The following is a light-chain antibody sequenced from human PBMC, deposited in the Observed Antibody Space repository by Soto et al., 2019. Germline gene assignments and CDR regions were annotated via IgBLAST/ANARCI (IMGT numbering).Light chain of an antibody. CDR1: QSVSSY. J-gene: IGKJ4*01. CDR3: QQRSNWPGLT. Sequence: EIVLTQSPATLSLSPGERATLSCRASQSVSSYLAWYQQKPGQAPRLLIYDASNRATGIPVRFSGSGSGTDFTLTISSLEPEDFAVYYCQQRSNWPGLTFGGGTKVEIK. CDR2: DAS. V-gene: IGKV3-11*01.